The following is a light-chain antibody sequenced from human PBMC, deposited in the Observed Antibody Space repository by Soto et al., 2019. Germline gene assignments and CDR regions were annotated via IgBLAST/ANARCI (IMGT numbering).Light chain of an antibody. Sequence: QAVLTQSVSVSVAPGQSITSSCTATSSDVGNYNYVSWYQQHPGEVPKLIIFNVNNRPSGVSTRFSGSKSGNTASLTISGLQVEDEADYYCSSFTRNTTYVFGTGTKVTVL. CDR1: SSDVGNYNY. CDR3: SSFTRNTTYV. CDR2: NVN. V-gene: IGLV2-14*01. J-gene: IGLJ1*01.